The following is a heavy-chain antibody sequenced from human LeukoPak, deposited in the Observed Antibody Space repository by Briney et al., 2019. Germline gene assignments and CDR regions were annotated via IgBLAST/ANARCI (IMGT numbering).Heavy chain of an antibody. D-gene: IGHD5-12*01. J-gene: IGHJ4*02. CDR1: GFTVSRNY. Sequence: GGSLRLSCAASGFTVSRNYMSWVRQAPGKGLEWVSVLYSGGSTNYADSVKGRFTISRDNSKNTLYLQMNSLRAEDTAVYYCARGNSGYAKPDYWGQGTLVTVSS. CDR2: LYSGGST. V-gene: IGHV3-53*01. CDR3: ARGNSGYAKPDY.